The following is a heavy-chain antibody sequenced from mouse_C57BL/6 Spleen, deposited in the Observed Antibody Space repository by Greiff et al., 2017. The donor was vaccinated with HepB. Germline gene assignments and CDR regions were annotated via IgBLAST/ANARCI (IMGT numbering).Heavy chain of an antibody. V-gene: IGHV2-6*03. J-gene: IGHJ4*01. CDR1: GFSLTSYG. Sequence: VKLVESGPGLVAPSPSLSITCTVSGFSLTSYGVHWVRQPPGKGLEWLVVIWSDGSTTYNSAPKSRLSISKDNSKSEVILKMNSLQTDDTAMYCCARPSYSNYGDMDYWGQGTSVTVSS. D-gene: IGHD2-5*01. CDR2: IWSDGST. CDR3: ARPSYSNYGDMDY.